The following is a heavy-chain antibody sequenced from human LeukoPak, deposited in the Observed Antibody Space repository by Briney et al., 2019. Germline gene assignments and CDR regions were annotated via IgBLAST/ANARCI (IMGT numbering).Heavy chain of an antibody. D-gene: IGHD1-1*01. CDR3: ARAKTLEPTPSNAFDI. J-gene: IGHJ3*02. Sequence: GASVKVSCKTSGYTFSSYGYSGVRQAPGQGLEWMGWISAYNGNTNYAQKFQGRVTMTTVTSTSTVYMELRSLTLDDTAVYYCARAKTLEPTPSNAFDIWGQGTMVTVSS. CDR1: GYTFSSYG. CDR2: ISAYNGNT. V-gene: IGHV1-18*01.